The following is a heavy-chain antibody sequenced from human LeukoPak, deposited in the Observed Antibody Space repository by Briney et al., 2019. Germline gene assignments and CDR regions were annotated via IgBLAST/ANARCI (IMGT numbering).Heavy chain of an antibody. CDR3: ARRAGAYSHPYDY. V-gene: IGHV3-20*04. CDR1: GFTVSTNY. D-gene: IGHD4/OR15-4a*01. CDR2: INWNGGST. Sequence: PGGSLRLSCVVSGFTVSTNYMSWVRQAPGKGLEWVSGINWNGGSTGYADSVKGRFTISRDNAKNSLYLQMNSLRAEDTALYYCARRAGAYSHPYDYWGQGTLVTVSS. J-gene: IGHJ4*02.